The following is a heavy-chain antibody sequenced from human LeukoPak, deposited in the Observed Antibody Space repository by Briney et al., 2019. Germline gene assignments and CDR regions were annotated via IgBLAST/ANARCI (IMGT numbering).Heavy chain of an antibody. CDR1: GYTFTDYW. D-gene: IGHD6-6*01. J-gene: IGHJ4*02. CDR3: ARGEQLVASFDY. Sequence: GESLKISCKGSGYTFTDYWIGWVRQMPGKGLEWMGIIYPGDSDTRYSPSFPDQVTISADKSISTAYLQWSSLKASDTAMYYCARGEQLVASFDYWGQGTLVTVSS. CDR2: IYPGDSDT. V-gene: IGHV5-51*01.